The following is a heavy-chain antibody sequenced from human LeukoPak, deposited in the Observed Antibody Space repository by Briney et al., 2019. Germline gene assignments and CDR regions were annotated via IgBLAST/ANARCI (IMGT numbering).Heavy chain of an antibody. J-gene: IGHJ6*02. CDR2: ISYDGSNK. V-gene: IGHV3-30*18. CDR3: AKAHRVLRHFDWFVDGMDV. CDR1: GFTFSSYG. D-gene: IGHD3-9*01. Sequence: PGGSLRLSCAASGFTFSSYGMHWVRQAPGKGLEWVAVISYDGSNKYYADSVKGRFTISRDNSKNTLYLQMNSLRAEDTAVYYCAKAHRVLRHFDWFVDGMDVWGQGTTVTVSS.